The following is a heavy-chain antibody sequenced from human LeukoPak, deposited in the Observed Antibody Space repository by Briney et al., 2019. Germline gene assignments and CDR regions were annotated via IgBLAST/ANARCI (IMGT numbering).Heavy chain of an antibody. CDR2: IYYSGST. CDR1: GCSISSYY. D-gene: IGHD3-3*01. Sequence: SETLSLTCTVSGCSISSYYWSWIRQPPGKGLEWIGYIYYSGSTNYNPSLKSRVTISVDTSKNQFSLKLSSVTAADTAVYYCARVITIFGVVIVGWVDPWGQGTLVTVSS. J-gene: IGHJ5*02. V-gene: IGHV4-59*01. CDR3: ARVITIFGVVIVGWVDP.